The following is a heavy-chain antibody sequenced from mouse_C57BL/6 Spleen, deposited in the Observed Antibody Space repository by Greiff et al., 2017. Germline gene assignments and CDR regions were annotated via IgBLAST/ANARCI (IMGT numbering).Heavy chain of an antibody. J-gene: IGHJ1*03. V-gene: IGHV1-69*01. Sequence: VQLQQPGAELVMPGASVKLSCKASGYTFTSYWMHWVKQRPGQGLEWIGEIDPSDSYTNYNQKFKGKSTLTVDKSSSTAYMQLSSLTSEDSAVYYWARTGVATKYFDVWGTGTTVTVSS. D-gene: IGHD1-1*02. CDR3: ARTGVATKYFDV. CDR2: IDPSDSYT. CDR1: GYTFTSYW.